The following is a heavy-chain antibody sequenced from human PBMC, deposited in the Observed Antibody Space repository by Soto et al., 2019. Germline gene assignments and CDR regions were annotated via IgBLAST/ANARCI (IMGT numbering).Heavy chain of an antibody. CDR3: ARERYYDSSGPFDY. J-gene: IGHJ4*02. D-gene: IGHD3-22*01. Sequence: GGSLRLSRAASGFTFSSYGMNWVSQAPGKGLEWVAVIWYDGSNKYYADSVKGQFTISRDNSKNTLYLQMNSRRAEDTAVYYCARERYYDSSGPFDYWGQGTLVTVSS. CDR1: GFTFSSYG. CDR2: IWYDGSNK. V-gene: IGHV3-33*01.